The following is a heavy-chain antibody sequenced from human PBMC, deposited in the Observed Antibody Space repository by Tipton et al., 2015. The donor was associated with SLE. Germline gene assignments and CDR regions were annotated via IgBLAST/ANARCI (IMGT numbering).Heavy chain of an antibody. CDR2: VRSQDYGGAP. Sequence: RSLRLSCAGSGFNFRDYALNWVRQAPGKGLEWVAFVRSQDYGGAPEYADFVKGRFTVSRDDSKSIAYLQMNSLKTEDTGVYYCASRRFFGTGNHYALDHWGQGTLVTVSS. V-gene: IGHV3-49*04. D-gene: IGHD3-16*01. CDR1: GFNFRDYA. CDR3: ASRRFFGTGNHYALDH. J-gene: IGHJ4*02.